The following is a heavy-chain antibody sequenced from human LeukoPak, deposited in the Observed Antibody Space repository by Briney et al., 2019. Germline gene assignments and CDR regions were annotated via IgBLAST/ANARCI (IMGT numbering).Heavy chain of an antibody. J-gene: IGHJ4*02. CDR1: GFTFSSYW. V-gene: IGHV3-7*01. D-gene: IGHD3-3*01. CDR2: IKQDGSEK. Sequence: AGGSLSLSCAASGFTFSSYWMSWVRQAPGKGLEWVANIKQDGSEKYYVDSVKGRFTISRDNAKNSLYLQMNSLRAEDTAVYYCARDYYDFWSGYYYFDYWGQGTLVTVSS. CDR3: ARDYYDFWSGYYYFDY.